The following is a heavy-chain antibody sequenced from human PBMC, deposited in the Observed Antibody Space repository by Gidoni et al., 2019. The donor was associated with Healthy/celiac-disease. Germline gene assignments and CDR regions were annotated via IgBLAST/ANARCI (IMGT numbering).Heavy chain of an antibody. Sequence: QVTLRESGPALVKPTQTLTLTCTFSGFSLSTSGMCVSWIRQPPGKALEWLARIDWDDDKYYSTSLKTRLTISKDTSKNQVVLTMTNMDPVDTATYYCARYTVSLGYCSGGSCYTDAFDIWGQGTMVTVSS. V-gene: IGHV2-70*15. J-gene: IGHJ3*02. D-gene: IGHD2-15*01. CDR3: ARYTVSLGYCSGGSCYTDAFDI. CDR1: GFSLSTSGMC. CDR2: IDWDDDK.